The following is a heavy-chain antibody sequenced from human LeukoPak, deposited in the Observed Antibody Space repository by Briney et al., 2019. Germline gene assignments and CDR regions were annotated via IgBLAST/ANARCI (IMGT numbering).Heavy chain of an antibody. Sequence: KPSDTLSLPCTVSGGSISTYYWSWIRQPAGKAREWIGRIYSSGSTNYNPSLESRVTMSVDTSQNQFSLKLRSVTAADTAVYYCVRESLVVFPYWFDPWGQGTLVTVSS. D-gene: IGHD2-2*01. CDR3: VRESLVVFPYWFDP. CDR1: GGSISTYY. CDR2: IYSSGST. J-gene: IGHJ5*02. V-gene: IGHV4-4*07.